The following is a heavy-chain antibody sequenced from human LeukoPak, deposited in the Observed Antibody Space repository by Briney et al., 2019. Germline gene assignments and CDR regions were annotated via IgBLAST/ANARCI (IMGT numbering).Heavy chain of an antibody. J-gene: IGHJ6*03. CDR3: ARETYYYDSSGYYWYMDV. V-gene: IGHV4-4*07. Sequence: SETLSLTCTVSGGSISSYYWSWIRQPAGKGLEWIGRIYTSGSTNYNPSLKSRLTMSVDTSKNQFSLKLSSVTAADTAVYYCARETYYYDSSGYYWYMDVWGKGTTVTVSS. CDR1: GGSISSYY. D-gene: IGHD3-22*01. CDR2: IYTSGST.